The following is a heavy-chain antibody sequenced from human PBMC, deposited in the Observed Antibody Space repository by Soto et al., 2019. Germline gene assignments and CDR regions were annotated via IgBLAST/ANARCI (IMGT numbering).Heavy chain of an antibody. CDR2: VYSNGST. J-gene: IGHJ4*02. D-gene: IGHD5-18*01. CDR3: ASNSYGYTFNDY. V-gene: IGHV4-30-4*01. CDR1: GGSISSGDYY. Sequence: QVQLQESGPGLVKPSQTLSLTCTVSGGSISSGDYYWRLIRQPPGKGLEWIGYVYSNGSTYYTPSRKSRVTISVDTSKNQFSLKLSSVTTADTAVYYCASNSYGYTFNDYWGQGTLVTVSS.